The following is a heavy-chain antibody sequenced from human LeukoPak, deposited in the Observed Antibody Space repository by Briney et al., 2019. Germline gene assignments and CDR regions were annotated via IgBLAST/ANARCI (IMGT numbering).Heavy chain of an antibody. D-gene: IGHD6-6*01. CDR2: IYYSGST. Sequence: SETLSLACAVYGGSFSGYYWSWIRQPPGKGLEWIGYIYYSGSTYYNPSLKSRVTISVDTSKNQFSLKLSSVTAADTAVYYCARSRIAARQNWFDPWGQGTLVTVSS. CDR1: GGSFSGYY. J-gene: IGHJ5*02. CDR3: ARSRIAARQNWFDP. V-gene: IGHV4-34*09.